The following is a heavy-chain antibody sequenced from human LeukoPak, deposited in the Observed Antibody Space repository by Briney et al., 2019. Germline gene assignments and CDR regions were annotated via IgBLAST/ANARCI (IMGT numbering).Heavy chain of an antibody. V-gene: IGHV3-23*01. J-gene: IGHJ4*02. CDR2: ISGSGGST. CDR1: GFTFSSYA. D-gene: IGHD3-16*02. CDR3: AKEESPYDYVWGSHRSSGGPFDY. Sequence: GGSLRLSCAASGFTFSSYAMSWVRQAPGKGLEWVSAISGSGGSTYYADSVKGRFTISRDNSKNTLYLQMNSLRAEDTAVYYCAKEESPYDYVWGSHRSSGGPFDYWGQGTLVTVSS.